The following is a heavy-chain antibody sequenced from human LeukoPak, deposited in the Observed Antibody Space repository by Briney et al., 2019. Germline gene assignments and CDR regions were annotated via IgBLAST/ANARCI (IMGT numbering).Heavy chain of an antibody. CDR2: ISAYNGNT. V-gene: IGHV1-18*01. CDR1: GYTFTSYG. J-gene: IGHJ4*02. Sequence: ASVKVSCKASGYTFTSYGISWVRQARGQGLEWMGWISAYNGNTNYAQKLQGRATMTTDTSTSTAYMELRSLRSDDTAVYYCARDLRGPEAFDYWGQGTLVTVSS. CDR3: ARDLRGPEAFDY.